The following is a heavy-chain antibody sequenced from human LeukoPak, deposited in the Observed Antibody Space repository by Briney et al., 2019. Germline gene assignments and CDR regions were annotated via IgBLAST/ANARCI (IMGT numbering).Heavy chain of an antibody. J-gene: IGHJ4*02. D-gene: IGHD5-12*01. Sequence: GGSLRLSCAASGFTFSSYAMNWVRQAPGKGLEWVSAISGSGGSTYYADSVKGRFTISRDNSKDTFYLQMNSLRVEDTAVYYCAKARIAATIYPKEVNFDYWGQGTLVTVSS. CDR2: ISGSGGST. CDR1: GFTFSSYA. V-gene: IGHV3-23*01. CDR3: AKARIAATIYPKEVNFDY.